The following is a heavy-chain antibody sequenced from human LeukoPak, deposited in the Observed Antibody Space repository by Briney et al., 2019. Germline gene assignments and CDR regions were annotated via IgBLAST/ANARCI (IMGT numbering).Heavy chain of an antibody. Sequence: ASVKVSCKASGYTFTNYGITWVRQAPGQGLEWMGWISGYNGNTNYVQKFQGRVTMTTDTSTSTAHMELRSLRSDDTAVYYCARNTGKEYSRWFDPWGQGTLVTVSS. D-gene: IGHD4-11*01. CDR1: GYTFTNYG. CDR2: ISGYNGNT. J-gene: IGHJ5*02. CDR3: ARNTGKEYSRWFDP. V-gene: IGHV1-18*01.